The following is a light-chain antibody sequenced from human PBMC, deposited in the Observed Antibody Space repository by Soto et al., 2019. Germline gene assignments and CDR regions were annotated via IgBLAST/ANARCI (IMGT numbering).Light chain of an antibody. CDR3: SSFAGSNEVV. V-gene: IGLV2-8*01. Sequence: QSVLTQPPSASESPGQSVTISCTGTSSDVGGYNYVSWYQQHPGKAPKVMIYEVTKRPSGVPDRFSASKSGNTASLTVSGLQAEDEADYYCSSFAGSNEVVFGGGTKLTVL. CDR2: EVT. J-gene: IGLJ2*01. CDR1: SSDVGGYNY.